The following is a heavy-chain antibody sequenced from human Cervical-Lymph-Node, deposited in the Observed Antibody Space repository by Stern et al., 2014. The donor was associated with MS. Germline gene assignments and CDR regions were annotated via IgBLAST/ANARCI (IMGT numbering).Heavy chain of an antibody. V-gene: IGHV3-11*01. CDR3: VRADGSTDDY. D-gene: IGHD3-10*01. J-gene: IGHJ4*02. Sequence: VQLVESGGGLVKPGGSLSLSCAASGFSFRNYYMSWIRQAPGKGLAWVSYISSSGDHIDYADSVKGRFTISRDNAKNSLYLQMNSLRADDTAIYYCVRADGSTDDYWGQGTLVTVSS. CDR1: GFSFRNYY. CDR2: ISSSGDHI.